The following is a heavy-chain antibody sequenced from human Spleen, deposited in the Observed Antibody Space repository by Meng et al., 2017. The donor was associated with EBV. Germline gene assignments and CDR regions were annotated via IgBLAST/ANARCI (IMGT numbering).Heavy chain of an antibody. CDR3: ARPQYFDWLLYSGAPIDF. J-gene: IGHJ4*02. D-gene: IGHD3-9*01. CDR1: GESSTYYY. V-gene: IGHV4-34*01. CDR2: INHIENT. Sequence: VRLHHWGAVLLKPSGTLSPSCAVYGESSTYYYWCWIRQSPGKGLDSIGEINHIENTNLNPSLKSRLTLSVDTSKNQFSLKLTSLTAADTAVYYCARPQYFDWLLYSGAPIDFWGPGTLVTVSS.